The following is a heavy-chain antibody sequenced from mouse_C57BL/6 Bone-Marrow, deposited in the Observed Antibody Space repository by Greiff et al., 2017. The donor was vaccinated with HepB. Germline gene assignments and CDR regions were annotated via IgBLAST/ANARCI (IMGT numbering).Heavy chain of an antibody. V-gene: IGHV5-4*01. CDR2: ISDGGSYT. Sequence: EVMLVESGGGLVKPGGSLKLSCAASGFTFSSYAMSWVRQTPEKRLEWVATISDGGSYTYYPDNVKGRFTISRDNAKNNLYLQMSHLKSEDTAMYYCARDSSGYCYFDYWGQGTTLTVSS. D-gene: IGHD3-2*02. CDR1: GFTFSSYA. CDR3: ARDSSGYCYFDY. J-gene: IGHJ2*01.